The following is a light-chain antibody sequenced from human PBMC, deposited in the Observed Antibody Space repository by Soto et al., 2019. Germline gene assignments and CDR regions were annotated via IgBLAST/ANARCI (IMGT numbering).Light chain of an antibody. V-gene: IGKV3-20*01. CDR1: QSVSSSY. CDR2: GAS. Sequence: EIVLTQSPGTLSLSPGERATLSCRASQSVSSSYLAWYQQRPGQAPRLLIYGASSRATGIPDRFSGTGSGTDFTLTMGRLEPEDVAVYYCQQSVSSPYTFGQGTKLELK. CDR3: QQSVSSPYT. J-gene: IGKJ2*01.